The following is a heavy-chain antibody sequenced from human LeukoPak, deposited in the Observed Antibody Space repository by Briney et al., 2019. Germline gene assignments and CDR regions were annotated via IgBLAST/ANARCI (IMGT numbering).Heavy chain of an antibody. CDR1: GFTFSDHY. CDR3: ASGSGSYYPFDH. D-gene: IGHD3-10*01. Sequence: PGGSLRLSCAASGFTFSDHYMSWIRQAPGKGLEWVSYISSSSSYTHYADSVKGRFTVSRDNAKKSMYLQMNSLRAEDTAVYYCASGSGSYYPFDHWGQGTLVTVSS. CDR2: ISSSSSYT. V-gene: IGHV3-11*03. J-gene: IGHJ4*02.